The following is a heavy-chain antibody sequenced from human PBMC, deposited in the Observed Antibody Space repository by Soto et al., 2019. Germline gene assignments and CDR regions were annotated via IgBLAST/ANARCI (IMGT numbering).Heavy chain of an antibody. J-gene: IGHJ4*02. Sequence: SETLSRTCTVSGASITGFYWSWIRKSAGQGLEWVGRIFSSGSTSFNPSLESRVAMSVDTSKNHFSLNLSSVTAADMAVYYCARDGSYSAYNFAHGIQLWSFDFWGQGALVTVSS. D-gene: IGHD5-12*01. CDR2: IFSSGST. CDR1: GASITGFY. CDR3: ARDGSYSAYNFAHGIQLWSFDF. V-gene: IGHV4-4*07.